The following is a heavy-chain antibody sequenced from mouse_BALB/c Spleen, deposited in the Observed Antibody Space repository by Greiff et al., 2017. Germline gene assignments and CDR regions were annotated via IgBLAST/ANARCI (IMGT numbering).Heavy chain of an antibody. Sequence: EVQLQQSGPELVKPGASVKMSCKASGYTFTSYVMHWVKQKPGQGLEWIGYINPYNDGTKYNEKFKGKATLTSDKSSSTAYMELSSLTSEDSAVYYCARAGGRVTTGFAYWGQGTLVTVSA. V-gene: IGHV1-14*01. D-gene: IGHD2-2*01. CDR2: INPYNDGT. J-gene: IGHJ3*01. CDR1: GYTFTSYV. CDR3: ARAGGRVTTGFAY.